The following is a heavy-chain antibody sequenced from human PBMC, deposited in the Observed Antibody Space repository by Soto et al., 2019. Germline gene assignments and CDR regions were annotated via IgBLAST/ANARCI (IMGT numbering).Heavy chain of an antibody. V-gene: IGHV4-39*01. Sequence: PSETLSLTCTVSGGSISSSSYYWGWIRQPPGKGLEWIGSIYYSGSTYYNPSLKSRVTISVDTSKNQFSLKLSSVTAADTAVYYCARREITMVRGVIIGPDGYYYGMDVWGQGTTVTVSS. CDR2: IYYSGST. CDR3: ARREITMVRGVIIGPDGYYYGMDV. D-gene: IGHD3-10*01. J-gene: IGHJ6*02. CDR1: GGSISSSSYY.